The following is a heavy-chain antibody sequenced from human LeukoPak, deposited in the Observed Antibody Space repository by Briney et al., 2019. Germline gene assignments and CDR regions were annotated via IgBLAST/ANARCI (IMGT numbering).Heavy chain of an antibody. CDR3: ASLLIVVVPAAPPPDY. J-gene: IGHJ4*02. V-gene: IGHV3-48*01. Sequence: GGSLRLSCAASGFTFSSYSMNWVRQAPGKGLEWVSYISSSSAIYYADSVKGRFTISRDNAKNSLYLQMNSLRAEDTAVYYCASLLIVVVPAAPPPDYWGQGTLVTVSS. D-gene: IGHD2-2*01. CDR1: GFTFSSYS. CDR2: ISSSSAI.